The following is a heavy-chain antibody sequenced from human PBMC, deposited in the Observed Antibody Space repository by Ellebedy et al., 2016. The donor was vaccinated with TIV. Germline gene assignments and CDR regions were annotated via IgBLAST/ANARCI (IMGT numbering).Heavy chain of an antibody. V-gene: IGHV3-7*01. CDR1: GFSFSSYW. CDR3: ARRGSYGDYAVQINNWFDR. J-gene: IGHJ5*02. CDR2: IYQDGTMK. D-gene: IGHD4-17*01. Sequence: GESLKISCTASGFSFSSYWMAWVRQAPGKGLEWVANIYQDGTMKYSLDSVRGRFVISRDNAKNSLYLQMNSLRTEDTAVYYCARRGSYGDYAVQINNWFDRWGQGTLVIVSS.